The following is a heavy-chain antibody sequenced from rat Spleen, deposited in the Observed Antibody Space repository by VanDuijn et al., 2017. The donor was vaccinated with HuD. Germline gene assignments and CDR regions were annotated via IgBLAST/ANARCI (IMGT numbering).Heavy chain of an antibody. CDR2: IIYDGSST. CDR1: GFTFSNYG. J-gene: IGHJ2*01. Sequence: EVQLVESDGGLVQPGRSLKVSCAASGFTFSNYGMAWVRQAPTKGLEWVATIIYDGSSTYYRDSVKGRFTISRENAKSTLYLQMDSLRSEDTATYYCATSQLGPGYWGQGVMVTVSS. CDR3: ATSQLGPGY. V-gene: IGHV5-29*01. D-gene: IGHD5-1*01.